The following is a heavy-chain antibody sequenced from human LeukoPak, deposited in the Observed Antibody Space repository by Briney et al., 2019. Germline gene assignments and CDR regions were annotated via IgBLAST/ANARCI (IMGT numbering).Heavy chain of an antibody. D-gene: IGHD3-10*01. CDR3: ARGAEAPHYGSGSGEGNWFDP. Sequence: ASVKVSCKASGYTFTSYYMHWVRQAPGQGLEWMGIINPSGGSTSYAQKFQGRVTMTRDTSTSTVYMELSSLRSEDTAVYYCARGAEAPHYGSGSGEGNWFDPWGQGTLATVSS. V-gene: IGHV1-46*01. CDR2: INPSGGST. J-gene: IGHJ5*02. CDR1: GYTFTSYY.